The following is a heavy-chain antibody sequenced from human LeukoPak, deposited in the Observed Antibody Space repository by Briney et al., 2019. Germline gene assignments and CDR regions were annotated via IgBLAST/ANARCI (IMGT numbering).Heavy chain of an antibody. D-gene: IGHD3-22*01. CDR3: ARWYSYDSSGYYYFDY. V-gene: IGHV1-2*04. J-gene: IGHJ4*02. CDR1: GYTFTGYY. Sequence: ASVKVSCKASGYTFTGYYMHWVRQAPGQGLEWMGWINPNCGGTNYAQKFQGWVTMTRDTSISTAYMELSRLRSDDTAVYYCARWYSYDSSGYYYFDYWGQGTLVTVSS. CDR2: INPNCGGT.